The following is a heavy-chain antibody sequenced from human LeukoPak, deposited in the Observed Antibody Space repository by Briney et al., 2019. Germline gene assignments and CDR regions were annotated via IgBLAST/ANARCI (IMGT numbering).Heavy chain of an antibody. Sequence: GASVKVSCKASGYTFTSYGISWVRQAPGQGLEWMGWISAHNGNTNYAQKLQGRVTMTTDTSTSTAYMELRSLRSDDTAVYYCARGPYCSGGTCYSQYFDYWGQGTLVTVSS. CDR1: GYTFTSYG. V-gene: IGHV1-18*01. J-gene: IGHJ4*02. D-gene: IGHD2-15*01. CDR2: ISAHNGNT. CDR3: ARGPYCSGGTCYSQYFDY.